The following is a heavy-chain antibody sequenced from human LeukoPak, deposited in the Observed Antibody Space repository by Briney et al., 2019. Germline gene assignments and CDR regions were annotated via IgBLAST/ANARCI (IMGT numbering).Heavy chain of an antibody. V-gene: IGHV1-18*01. CDR2: ISAYNGNT. Sequence: GASVKVSCKASGYTFTSYGISWVRQALGQGLEWMGWISAYNGNTNYAQKLQGRVTMTTDTSTSTAYMELRSLRSDDTAVYYCARSYWSTDGNDAFDIWGQGTMVTVSS. CDR3: ARSYWSTDGNDAFDI. CDR1: GYTFTSYG. J-gene: IGHJ3*02. D-gene: IGHD1-1*01.